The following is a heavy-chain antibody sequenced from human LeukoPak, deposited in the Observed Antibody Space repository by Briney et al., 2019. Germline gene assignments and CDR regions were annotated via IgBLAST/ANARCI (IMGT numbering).Heavy chain of an antibody. J-gene: IGHJ4*02. D-gene: IGHD2-15*01. Sequence: GGPLTLSCAASGFTFSTYGMHGVRRAPGKGLEWVAVISYDGRNNYYADSVKGRFTISRDNSKNTLYLQMNSLRAEDTAVYYCAKSDLGHRSRQVGHFDYWGQGTLVTVSS. V-gene: IGHV3-30*18. CDR2: ISYDGRNN. CDR3: AKSDLGHRSRQVGHFDY. CDR1: GFTFSTYG.